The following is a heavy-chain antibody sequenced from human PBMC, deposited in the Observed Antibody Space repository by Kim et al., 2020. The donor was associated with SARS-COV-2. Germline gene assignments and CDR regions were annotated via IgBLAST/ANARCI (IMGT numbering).Heavy chain of an antibody. CDR1: GGSFSGYY. D-gene: IGHD5-12*01. J-gene: IGHJ4*02. V-gene: IGHV4-34*01. CDR3: ARGRGYEGSFDY. CDR2: INHSGST. Sequence: SETLSLTCAVYGGSFSGYYWSWIRQPPGKGLEWIGEINHSGSTNYNPSLKSRVTISVDTSKNQFSLKLSSVTAADTAVYYCARGRGYEGSFDYWGQGTLVTVSS.